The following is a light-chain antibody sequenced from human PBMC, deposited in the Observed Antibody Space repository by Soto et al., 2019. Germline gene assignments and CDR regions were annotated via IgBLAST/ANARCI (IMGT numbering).Light chain of an antibody. J-gene: IGLJ1*01. CDR3: QAWDSSTGV. CDR2: QDS. CDR1: KLGDKY. V-gene: IGLV3-1*01. Sequence: SYELTQPPSVSVSPGQTASITCSGDKLGDKYACWSQQKPGQSPVLVIYQDSKRPSGIHERFSGSNSGNTATLTISGTQAMDEADYYCQAWDSSTGVFGTGTKLTVL.